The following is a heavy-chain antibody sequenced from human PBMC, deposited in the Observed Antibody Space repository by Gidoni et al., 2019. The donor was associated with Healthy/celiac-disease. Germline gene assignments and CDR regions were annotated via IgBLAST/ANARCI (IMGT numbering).Heavy chain of an antibody. CDR2: ISPIFGTA. D-gene: IGHD3-10*01. CDR1: GVTFNRHA. Sequence: QVQLVPSGAEVKKPGSSVTVSCKASGVTFNRHAISWVRQAPGQGREWMGGISPIFGTANYAQKFQGRGTITADESTSTAYMELSSLRSEDTAVYYCARADRGNQYYYYGMDVWGQGTTVTVSS. CDR3: ARADRGNQYYYYGMDV. J-gene: IGHJ6*02. V-gene: IGHV1-69*01.